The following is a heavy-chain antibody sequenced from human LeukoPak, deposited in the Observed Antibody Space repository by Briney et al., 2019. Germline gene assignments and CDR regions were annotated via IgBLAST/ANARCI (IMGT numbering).Heavy chain of an antibody. J-gene: IGHJ6*03. CDR1: GGSISSFY. D-gene: IGHD3-10*01. CDR2: IYYSGST. V-gene: IGHV4-59*12. CDR3: ARAVGSGSFQTYYYYMDV. Sequence: SETLSLTCTVSGGSISSFYWSWIRQPPGKGLEWIGYIYYSGSTNYNPSLKSRVTMSVDTSKNQFSLKLSSVTAADTAVYYCARAVGSGSFQTYYYYMDVWGKGTTVTISS.